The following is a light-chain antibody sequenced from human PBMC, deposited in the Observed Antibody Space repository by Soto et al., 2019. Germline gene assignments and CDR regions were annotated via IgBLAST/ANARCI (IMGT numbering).Light chain of an antibody. J-gene: IGKJ1*01. CDR3: QQCGSSPWT. CDR1: QSVRKN. V-gene: IGKV3-20*01. Sequence: EIVMTQSPATLLLSTGETATLSCRASQSVRKNLAWYQQKPGQAPRLLIYGASSRATGIPDRFRGSRSGTDFTLTISRLEPEDFAVYYCQQCGSSPWTFGQGTKVDIK. CDR2: GAS.